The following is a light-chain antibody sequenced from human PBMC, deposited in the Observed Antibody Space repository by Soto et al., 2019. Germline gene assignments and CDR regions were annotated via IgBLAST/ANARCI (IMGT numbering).Light chain of an antibody. CDR3: TSYTTGGTWV. V-gene: IGLV2-14*01. Sequence: QSVLTQPASVSGSPGQSITISCTGTSSDVGAYKYVSWYQQHPGKAPKLMIYEVSNRPSGVSNRFSGSKSGNTASLTIAGLQAEDEADYYCTSYTTGGTWVFGGGTQLTVL. CDR1: SSDVGAYKY. J-gene: IGLJ3*02. CDR2: EVS.